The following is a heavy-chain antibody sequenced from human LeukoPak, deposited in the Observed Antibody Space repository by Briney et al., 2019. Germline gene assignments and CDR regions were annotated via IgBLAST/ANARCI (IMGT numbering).Heavy chain of an antibody. CDR1: GFTFSSYA. D-gene: IGHD6-19*01. CDR2: ISGSGGST. J-gene: IGHJ4*02. V-gene: IGHV3-23*01. Sequence: GGSLRLSCAASGFTFSSYAMSWVRQAPGKGLEWVSAISGSGGSTYYADSVKGRFTISRDNSKNSLYLQMNSLRNEDTALYYCAKGKYSSGWFPFDSWGQGTPVTVSS. CDR3: AKGKYSSGWFPFDS.